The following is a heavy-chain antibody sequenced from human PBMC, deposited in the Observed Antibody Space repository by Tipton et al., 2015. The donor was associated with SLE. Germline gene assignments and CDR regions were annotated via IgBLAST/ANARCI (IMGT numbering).Heavy chain of an antibody. CDR1: GGSISSYY. CDR2: IFSSGNT. CDR3: ARHVRGVAGWFDP. J-gene: IGHJ5*02. D-gene: IGHD3-10*01. Sequence: TLSLTCTVSGGSISSYYWSWIRQPPGKTLEWIGYIFSSGNTYYNPSLNSRVTVSVDTSKNQFSLNLNSVTAADTAVHYCARHVRGVAGWFDPWGQGTLVTVSS. V-gene: IGHV4-59*07.